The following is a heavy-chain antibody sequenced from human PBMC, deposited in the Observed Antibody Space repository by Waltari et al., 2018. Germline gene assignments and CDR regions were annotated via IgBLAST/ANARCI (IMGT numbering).Heavy chain of an antibody. CDR1: GYTFTGYY. CDR3: ARDRALVSAYYYYYGMDV. J-gene: IGHJ6*02. D-gene: IGHD2-8*02. CDR2: INPNSGGT. V-gene: IGHV1-2*06. Sequence: QVQLVQSGAEVKKPGASVKVSCKASGYTFTGYYMHWVRQAPGQGLEWMGRINPNSGGTNYAQKFQGRVTMTRDTSISTAYMELSRLRSDDTAVYYCARDRALVSAYYYYYGMDVWGQGTTVTVSS.